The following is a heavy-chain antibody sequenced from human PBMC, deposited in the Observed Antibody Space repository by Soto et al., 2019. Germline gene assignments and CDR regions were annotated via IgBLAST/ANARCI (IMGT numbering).Heavy chain of an antibody. Sequence: SETLSLTCSVSGGSVSSGSSYWSWIRRPPGKGLEWIGFIYNSETCNYNPSLKSRVTLSVDTSKHQFSLKLSSVTAADTAVYYCARVPLRYSSSHNFDSWGQGALVTVSS. J-gene: IGHJ4*02. V-gene: IGHV4-61*01. CDR2: IYNSETC. CDR1: GGSVSSGSSY. CDR3: ARVPLRYSSSHNFDS. D-gene: IGHD6-19*01.